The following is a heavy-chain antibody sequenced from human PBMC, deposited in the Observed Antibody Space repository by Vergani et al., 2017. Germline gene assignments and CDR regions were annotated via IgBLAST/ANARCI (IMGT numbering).Heavy chain of an antibody. J-gene: IGHJ4*02. Sequence: DVQLLQSGGDLVQPGGSLKLSCVASGFTFSTHAMSWVRQTPGKGLEWVSTIKNDGGKSHYADFVKGRFAISRDNPKNTLYLQMNSLRAEDTAVYYCARDATNTYYYDSSGYYLDYWGQGTLVTVSS. CDR3: ARDATNTYYYDSSGYYLDY. CDR2: IKNDGGKS. V-gene: IGHV3-23*01. CDR1: GFTFSTHA. D-gene: IGHD3-22*01.